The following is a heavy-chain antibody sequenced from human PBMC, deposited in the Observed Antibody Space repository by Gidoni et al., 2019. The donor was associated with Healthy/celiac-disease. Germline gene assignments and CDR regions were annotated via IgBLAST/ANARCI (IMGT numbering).Heavy chain of an antibody. CDR3: ASPSSSGSGLSY. J-gene: IGHJ4*02. CDR2: INHSGST. V-gene: IGHV4-34*01. CDR1: GGSFSGYY. D-gene: IGHD1-26*01. Sequence: QVQLQQWGAGRLKPSETLSLTCAVYGGSFSGYYWSWIRQPPGKGLEWIGEINHSGSTNYNPSLKSRVTISVDTSKNQFSLKLSSVTAADTAVYYCASPSSSGSGLSYWGQGTLVTVSS.